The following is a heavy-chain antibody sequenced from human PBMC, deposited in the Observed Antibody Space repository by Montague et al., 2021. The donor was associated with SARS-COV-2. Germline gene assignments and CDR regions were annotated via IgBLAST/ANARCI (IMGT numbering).Heavy chain of an antibody. Sequence: SETLSLTCAVYGGSFSGYYWSWIRQPPGKGLGWIGEINHSGSTNYNPSLKSRVTISVDTSKNQFSLKLSSVTAADTAVYYCASVPSGYYDSSGYHIWGQGTLVTVSS. CDR2: INHSGST. J-gene: IGHJ4*02. CDR1: GGSFSGYY. D-gene: IGHD3-22*01. V-gene: IGHV4-34*01. CDR3: ASVPSGYYDSSGYHI.